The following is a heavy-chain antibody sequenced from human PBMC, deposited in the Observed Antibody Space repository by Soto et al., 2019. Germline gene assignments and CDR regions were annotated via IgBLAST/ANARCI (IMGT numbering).Heavy chain of an antibody. CDR3: ARVKATLYRHYYFDY. CDR2: IFYTGST. J-gene: IGHJ4*02. V-gene: IGHV4-30-4*01. CDR1: GGTISSGDYF. D-gene: IGHD5-12*01. Sequence: SETLSLTCSVSGGTISSGDYFWSWIRQPPGKGLEWIGSIFYTGSTYYSPSLKSRASMSMHTSKILFSLRLRSLTAADTALYFCARVKATLYRHYYFDYWGQGTPITVSS.